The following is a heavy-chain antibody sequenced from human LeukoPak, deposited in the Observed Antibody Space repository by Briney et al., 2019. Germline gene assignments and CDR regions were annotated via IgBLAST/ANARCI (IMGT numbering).Heavy chain of an antibody. Sequence: GESLKISCKASGYKFSNYWIAWVRQMPGKGLEWMGTIYPDDSDARYSPSFQGQVTLSVDKSVTIAYLQWSSLKASDTAIYYCARRPTTNFDFWGQGTLVTVSS. J-gene: IGHJ4*02. CDR2: IYPDDSDA. V-gene: IGHV5-51*01. D-gene: IGHD1-26*01. CDR1: GYKFSNYW. CDR3: ARRPTTNFDF.